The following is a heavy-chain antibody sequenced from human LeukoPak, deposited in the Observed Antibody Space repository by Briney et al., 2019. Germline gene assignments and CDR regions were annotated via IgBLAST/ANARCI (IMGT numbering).Heavy chain of an antibody. Sequence: SETLSLTCTVYGGSFTEYHWSWIRQPPGKSLEWIGEINYTGRTHYNPSLTSRVTISIDMSERQFSLRLTSVTAADTAVYYCARERRVEVSARQTVAFDMWAQGTMVIVSS. CDR3: ARERRVEVSARQTVAFDM. D-gene: IGHD5/OR15-5a*01. J-gene: IGHJ3*02. CDR2: INYTGRT. CDR1: GGSFTEYH. V-gene: IGHV4-34*01.